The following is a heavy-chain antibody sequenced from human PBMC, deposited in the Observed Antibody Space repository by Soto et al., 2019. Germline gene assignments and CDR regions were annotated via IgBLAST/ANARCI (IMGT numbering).Heavy chain of an antibody. Sequence: ASVKVSCKASGYTFTSYAMNWVRQAPGQGLEWKGRINTNTGNPTYAQGFTGRFVFSLDTSVSTAYLHICSLKAEDTAVYYCARAHDYDFWSGYSAYYYYGMDVWGQGTTVTVSS. CDR2: INTNTGNP. V-gene: IGHV7-4-1*01. CDR3: ARAHDYDFWSGYSAYYYYGMDV. D-gene: IGHD3-3*01. CDR1: GYTFTSYA. J-gene: IGHJ6*02.